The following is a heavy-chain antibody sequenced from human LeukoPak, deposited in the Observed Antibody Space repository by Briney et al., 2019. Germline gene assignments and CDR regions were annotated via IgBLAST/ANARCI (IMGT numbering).Heavy chain of an antibody. CDR1: GFTFSSYG. J-gene: IGHJ4*02. Sequence: PGGSLRLSCAASGFTFSSYGMSWVRQAPGKGLEWVSAISGSGGSTYYADSVKGRFTISRDNAKNSLYLQMNSLRAEDTAVYYCARDLWRFDYWGQGTLVTVSS. V-gene: IGHV3-23*01. D-gene: IGHD3-16*01. CDR3: ARDLWRFDY. CDR2: ISGSGGST.